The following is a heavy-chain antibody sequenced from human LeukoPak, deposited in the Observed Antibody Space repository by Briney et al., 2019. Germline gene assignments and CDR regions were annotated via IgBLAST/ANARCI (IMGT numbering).Heavy chain of an antibody. V-gene: IGHV3-66*02. D-gene: IGHD5-24*01. Sequence: GRSLRLSCAASGFTVSSNYMSWVRQAPGKGLEWVSVIYSGGSTYYADSVKGRFTISRDNSKNTLYLQMNSLRAEDTAVYYCAREGGRWLQLSYFDYWGQGTLVTVSS. CDR1: GFTVSSNY. CDR3: AREGGRWLQLSYFDY. CDR2: IYSGGST. J-gene: IGHJ4*02.